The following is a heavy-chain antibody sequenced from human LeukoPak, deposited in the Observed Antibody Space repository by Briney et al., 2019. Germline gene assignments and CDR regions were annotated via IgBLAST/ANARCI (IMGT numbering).Heavy chain of an antibody. D-gene: IGHD3-22*01. J-gene: IGHJ5*02. CDR1: GGSISSGGYY. Sequence: SETLSLTCTVSGGSISSGGYYWSWIRQHPGKGLEWIGYIYYSGSTYYNPSLKSRVTISVDTSKNQFSLKLSSVTAADTAVYYCARDGGYWYDSSGFDPWGQGTLVTVSS. CDR2: IYYSGST. V-gene: IGHV4-31*03. CDR3: ARDGGYWYDSSGFDP.